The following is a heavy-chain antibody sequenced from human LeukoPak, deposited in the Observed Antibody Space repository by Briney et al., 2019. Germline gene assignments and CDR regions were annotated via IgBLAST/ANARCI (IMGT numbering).Heavy chain of an antibody. V-gene: IGHV3-30*02. CDR2: IRYDGSNK. CDR1: GFTFNSYG. Sequence: GGSLRLSCAASGFTFNSYGMHWVRQAPGKGLEWVAFIRYDGSNKYYADSVKGRFTISRDNSKNTLYLQMNSLRAEDTAVYYCAQLGFTIFGVVITKWTQSIDYWGQGTLVTVSS. D-gene: IGHD3-3*01. J-gene: IGHJ4*02. CDR3: AQLGFTIFGVVITKWTQSIDY.